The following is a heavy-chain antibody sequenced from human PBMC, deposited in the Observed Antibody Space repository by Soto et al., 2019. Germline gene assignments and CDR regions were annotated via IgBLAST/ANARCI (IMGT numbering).Heavy chain of an antibody. J-gene: IGHJ6*02. V-gene: IGHV1-69*04. CDR1: GGTFSSYT. Sequence: SVKVSCKASGGTFSSYTISWVRQAPGQGLEWMGRIIPILGIANYAQKFQGRVTITADKSTSTAYMELSSLRSEDTAVYYCAREVVREIYYYGMDVWGQGTTVTVSS. CDR2: IIPILGIA. CDR3: AREVVREIYYYGMDV. D-gene: IGHD3-10*01.